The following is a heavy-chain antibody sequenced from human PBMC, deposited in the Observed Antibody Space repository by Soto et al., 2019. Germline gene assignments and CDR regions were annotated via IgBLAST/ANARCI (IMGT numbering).Heavy chain of an antibody. CDR2: ISTSGTTI. Sequence: EVQLVESGGGLVQPGGSLRLSCVVSEFTFSSYEMNWVRQAPGKGLEWVSYISTSGTTIYYTDSVKGRFTISRDNAEKSLYLQMNSLRAKDTAVYYCVRFGGAAAGPGDYWGQGTLVTVSS. CDR3: VRFGGAAAGPGDY. J-gene: IGHJ4*02. D-gene: IGHD6-13*01. CDR1: EFTFSSYE. V-gene: IGHV3-48*03.